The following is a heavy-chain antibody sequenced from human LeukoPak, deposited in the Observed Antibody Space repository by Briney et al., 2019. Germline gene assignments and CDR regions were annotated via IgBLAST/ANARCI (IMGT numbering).Heavy chain of an antibody. CDR1: GYTFTSYD. D-gene: IGHD3-10*01. CDR3: ARGPWDMVRGVIIDY. J-gene: IGHJ4*02. Sequence: ASVKVSCKASGYTFTSYDINWVRQATGQGLEWMGWMNPNSGNTGYAQKFQGRVTMTRDTSISTAYMELSRLRSDDTAVYYCARGPWDMVRGVIIDYWGQGTLVTVSS. CDR2: MNPNSGNT. V-gene: IGHV1-8*02.